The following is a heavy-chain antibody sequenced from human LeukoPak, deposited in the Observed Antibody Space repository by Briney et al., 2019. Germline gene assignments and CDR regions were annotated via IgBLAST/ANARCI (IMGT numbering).Heavy chain of an antibody. Sequence: PGGSLRLSCVDSGFTFSTYSMNWVRQAPGKGLEWVSSISSSSSYIYYGDSVKGRFTISRDNAKNSLYLQMNSLRAEDTAVYYCARDGAVTNGRYFDYWGQGTPVTVSS. J-gene: IGHJ4*02. D-gene: IGHD4-17*01. CDR1: GFTFSTYS. CDR2: ISSSSSYI. V-gene: IGHV3-21*01. CDR3: ARDGAVTNGRYFDY.